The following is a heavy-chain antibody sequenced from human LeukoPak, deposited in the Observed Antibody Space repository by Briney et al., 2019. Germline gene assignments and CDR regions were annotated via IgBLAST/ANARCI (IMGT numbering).Heavy chain of an antibody. Sequence: VSVKVPCKASGYTFTGYYMHWVRQAPGQGLEWMGWINPKSGGTNYAQKFQGRVTMTRDTFISTAYMELSRLRSDDTAVYYCASDIAVAGTRSEYYYYYYGMDVWGQGTTVTVSS. V-gene: IGHV1-2*02. CDR3: ASDIAVAGTRSEYYYYYYGMDV. D-gene: IGHD6-19*01. CDR1: GYTFTGYY. J-gene: IGHJ6*02. CDR2: INPKSGGT.